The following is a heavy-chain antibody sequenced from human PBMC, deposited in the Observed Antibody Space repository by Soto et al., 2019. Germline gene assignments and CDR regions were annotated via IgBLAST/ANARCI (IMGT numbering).Heavy chain of an antibody. J-gene: IGHJ4*02. CDR2: IRDKANSYAT. V-gene: IGHV3-73*01. CDR1: GFTFSGSA. Sequence: GGSLRLSCAASGFTFSGSAMHWVRQASGKGLEWVGRIRDKANSYATAYTASVKGRFTISRDDSKNTAYLQMNSLRAEDTAVYYCAKDLWYSSSWYYFDYWGQGTLVTVSS. CDR3: AKDLWYSSSWYYFDY. D-gene: IGHD6-13*01.